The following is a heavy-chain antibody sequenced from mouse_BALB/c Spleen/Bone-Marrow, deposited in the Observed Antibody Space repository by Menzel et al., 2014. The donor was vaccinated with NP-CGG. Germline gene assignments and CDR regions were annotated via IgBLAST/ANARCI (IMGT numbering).Heavy chain of an antibody. V-gene: IGHV1S135*01. D-gene: IGHD2-1*01. Sequence: EVQLQQSGPELVKPGASVKVSCKASGYAFTNYNMYWVRQSHGKSLEWIGYIDPYNGGTSYNQNFKGKATLTVDKSSSXAYXXXXSLTSEDSAVFYCARDYGNPYYAMDYWGQGTSVTVSS. J-gene: IGHJ4*01. CDR3: ARDYGNPYYAMDY. CDR2: IDPYNGGT. CDR1: GYAFTNYN.